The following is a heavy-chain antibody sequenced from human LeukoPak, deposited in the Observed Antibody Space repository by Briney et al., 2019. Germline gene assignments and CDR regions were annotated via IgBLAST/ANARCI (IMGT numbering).Heavy chain of an antibody. V-gene: IGHV3-21*01. CDR3: ARDEGVSFDY. J-gene: IGHJ4*02. CDR2: ISSSSNYI. Sequence: GGSLRLSCAASGFTFSAYNMNWVRQAPGKGLEWVSSISSSSNYIYYADSLKGRFTISRDNAKNSLYLQMNSLRAEDTAVYYCARDEGVSFDYWGPGSLVTVSS. CDR1: GFTFSAYN.